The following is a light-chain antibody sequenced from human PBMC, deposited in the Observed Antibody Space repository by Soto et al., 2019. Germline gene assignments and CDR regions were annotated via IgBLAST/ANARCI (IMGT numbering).Light chain of an antibody. CDR1: QSVSSF. J-gene: IGKJ4*01. V-gene: IGKV3-11*01. CDR2: DAS. CDR3: QQRSNGLT. Sequence: EIVLTQSPATLSLSPGERATLSGRASQSVSSFLAWYQQKPGQAPRLLIYDASNRATGTPARFSGSGSGTDFTLAISSLEPEDFAVYYCQQRSNGLTFGGGTKVDIK.